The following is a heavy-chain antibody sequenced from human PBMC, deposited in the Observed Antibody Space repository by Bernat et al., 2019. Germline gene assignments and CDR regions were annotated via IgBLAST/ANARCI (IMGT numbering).Heavy chain of an antibody. V-gene: IGHV3-30*18. CDR2: ISYDGSNK. CDR3: VKDRAGGSYYYYGMDV. Sequence: QVQLVESGGGVVQPGRSLRLSCAASGFTFSSYGMHWVRQAPGKGLEWVAVISYDGSNKYYADSVKVRFTISRDNSKNTLYLQMNRLRAEDTAVYYCVKDRAGGSYYYYGMDVWGQGTTVTVSS. D-gene: IGHD1-26*01. CDR1: GFTFSSYG. J-gene: IGHJ6*02.